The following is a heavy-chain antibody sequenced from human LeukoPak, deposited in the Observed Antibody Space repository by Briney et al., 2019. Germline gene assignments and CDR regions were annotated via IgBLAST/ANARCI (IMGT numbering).Heavy chain of an antibody. V-gene: IGHV3-48*04. D-gene: IGHD3-22*01. CDR2: ISSSSSTI. J-gene: IGHJ4*02. CDR3: ARDLVYYDSSGHGY. Sequence: GGSLRLSCAASGFTFSSYSMNWVRQAPGKGLEWVSYISSSSSTIYYADSVKGRFTISRDNAKNSLYLQMNSLRAEDTAVYYCARDLVYYDSSGHGYWGQGTLVTVSS. CDR1: GFTFSSYS.